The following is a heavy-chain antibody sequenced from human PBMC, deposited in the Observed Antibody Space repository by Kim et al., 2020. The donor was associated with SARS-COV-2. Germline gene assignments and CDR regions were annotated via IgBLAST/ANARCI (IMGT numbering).Heavy chain of an antibody. CDR3: ARFMGAVVPAANARHFDY. V-gene: IGHV4-31*02. D-gene: IGHD2-2*01. J-gene: IGHJ4*02. Sequence: KSRVTISVDTSKNQFSLKLSSVTAADTAVYYCARFMGAVVPAANARHFDYWGQGTLVTVSS.